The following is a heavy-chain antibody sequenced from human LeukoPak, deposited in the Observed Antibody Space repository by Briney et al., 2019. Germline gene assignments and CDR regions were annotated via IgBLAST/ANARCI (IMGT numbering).Heavy chain of an antibody. V-gene: IGHV1-24*01. J-gene: IGHJ5*02. D-gene: IGHD2-15*01. CDR1: GYSLTDLS. CDR3: ARVCGGSCTA. Sequence: ASVKVSCKVSGYSLTDLSMHWVRQAPGNGLEWMGGFDPEHREAIYAQKFQGRVTITADKSTSTAYMELSSLRSEDTAVYYCARVCGGSCTAWGQGTLVTVSS. CDR2: FDPEHREA.